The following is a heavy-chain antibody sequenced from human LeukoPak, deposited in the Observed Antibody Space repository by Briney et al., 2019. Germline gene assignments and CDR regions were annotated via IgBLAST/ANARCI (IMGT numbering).Heavy chain of an antibody. CDR1: GGSFSGYY. D-gene: IGHD3-10*01. V-gene: IGHV4-34*01. CDR2: INHSGST. Sequence: SETLSLTCAVYGGSFSGYYWSWIRQPPGKGLEWIGEINHSGSTNYNPSLKGRVTISVDTSKNQFSLKLSSVTAADTAVYYCARANYGSGNYYYGMDVWGQGTTVTVSS. J-gene: IGHJ6*02. CDR3: ARANYGSGNYYYGMDV.